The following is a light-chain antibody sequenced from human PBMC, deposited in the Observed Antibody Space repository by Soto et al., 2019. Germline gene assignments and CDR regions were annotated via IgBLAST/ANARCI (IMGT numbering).Light chain of an antibody. V-gene: IGLV2-14*03. CDR3: SSYTSSSNVI. CDR1: SSDVGIYNY. J-gene: IGLJ2*01. CDR2: DVS. Sequence: QSALTQPASVSGSPGQSITISCIGTSSDVGIYNYVSWYQQHPGKAPKLMIYDVSNRPSGVSDRFSGSKSGNTASLTISGLQAEDEANYFCSSYTSSSNVIFGGGTKLTVL.